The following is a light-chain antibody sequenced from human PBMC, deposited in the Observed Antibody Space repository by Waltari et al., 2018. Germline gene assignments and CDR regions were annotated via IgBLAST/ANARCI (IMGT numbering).Light chain of an antibody. CDR2: EVT. Sequence: QSALTQPASVSGSPGQSLPISCAATANDVGNYHLVSWYQQHPGKAPKLIIYEVTKRPSGVSNRFSASKSGIAASLTISGLQAEDEAEYYCFSYAGRFSFVFGTGTQVTV. J-gene: IGLJ1*01. CDR1: ANDVGNYHL. CDR3: FSYAGRFSFV. V-gene: IGLV2-23*02.